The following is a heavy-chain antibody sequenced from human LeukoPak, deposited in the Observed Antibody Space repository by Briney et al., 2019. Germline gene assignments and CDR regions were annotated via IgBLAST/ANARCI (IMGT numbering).Heavy chain of an antibody. J-gene: IGHJ4*02. CDR3: ASGIAVSGTAY. V-gene: IGHV3-33*08. Sequence: RGSLGLSCAASGFTFSSYAMSWVRQAPGKGLEWVALIWYDGSNEYYADSVKGRFTISRDNSKNTLYLQMNSLRAEDTAVYYCASGIAVSGTAYWGQGTLVTVSP. CDR1: GFTFSSYA. CDR2: IWYDGSNE. D-gene: IGHD6-19*01.